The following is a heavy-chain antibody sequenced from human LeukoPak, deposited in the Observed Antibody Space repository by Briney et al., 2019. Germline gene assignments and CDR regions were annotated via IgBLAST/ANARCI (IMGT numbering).Heavy chain of an antibody. D-gene: IGHD2-21*02. CDR3: ARDEYCGGDCEGIDYYYYYGMDV. V-gene: IGHV1-24*01. CDR2: FDPEDGET. J-gene: IGHJ6*02. Sequence: ASVKVSCKVSGYTLTQLSMHWVRQAPGKGLEWMGGFDPEDGETIYAQKFQGRVTMTEDTSTDTAYMELSRLRSEDTAVYYCARDEYCGGDCEGIDYYYYYGMDVWGQGTTVTVSS. CDR1: GYTLTQLS.